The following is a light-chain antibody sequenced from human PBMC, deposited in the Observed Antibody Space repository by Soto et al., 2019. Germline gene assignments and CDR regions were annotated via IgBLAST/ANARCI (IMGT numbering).Light chain of an antibody. CDR1: QGISSY. CDR2: AAS. V-gene: IGKV1-9*01. CDR3: QQRNSYPFT. J-gene: IGKJ3*01. Sequence: IQLTQSPSSLSASVGDRVTITCRASQGISSYLAWYQQKPGKVPKLLIYAASTLQSGVPSRFSGSGSGTDFTLTISSLQPEDCATYYCQQRNSYPFTFGPGTKVDIK.